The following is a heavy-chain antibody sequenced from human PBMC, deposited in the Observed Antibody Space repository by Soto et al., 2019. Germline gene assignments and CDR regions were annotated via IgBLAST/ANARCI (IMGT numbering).Heavy chain of an antibody. J-gene: IGHJ6*02. CDR1: GYSFTSSG. CDR3: ATDPYCGSAPGCSALDV. V-gene: IGHV1-18*04. Sequence: QVQLVQSGAEVKKPGASVKVSCKPSGYSFTSSGFSWVRQAPGQGLEWMGWISAYNGNTNYAQKFKDRITLTTDTSTSTAYMELGNLRSDDTAVYYCATDPYCGSAPGCSALDVWGQGTTVSVSS. D-gene: IGHD2-21*01. CDR2: ISAYNGNT.